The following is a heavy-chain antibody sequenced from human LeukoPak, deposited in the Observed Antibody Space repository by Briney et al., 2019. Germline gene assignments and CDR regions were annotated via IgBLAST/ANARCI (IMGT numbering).Heavy chain of an antibody. CDR3: ARGGIQVSGIDEFDY. CDR1: GFTFIDYD. CDR2: IGIRGDT. Sequence: PGGSLRLSCAASGFTFIDYDMHWVRQVIGKGLERVSAIGIRGDTHYSGSVKGRFTISRENAESSLYLQMNSLGAEDTAVYYCARGGIQVSGIDEFDYWGQGTLVTVSS. J-gene: IGHJ4*02. D-gene: IGHD6-19*01. V-gene: IGHV3-13*01.